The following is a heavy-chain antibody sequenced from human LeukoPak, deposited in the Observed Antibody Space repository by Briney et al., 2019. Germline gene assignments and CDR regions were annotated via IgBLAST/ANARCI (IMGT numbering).Heavy chain of an antibody. J-gene: IGHJ4*02. D-gene: IGHD3-22*01. CDR2: INPNSGGT. CDR1: VYTFIGYY. CDR3: ASLSAYDSSGYYPR. Sequence: ASVNVSCKASVYTFIGYYMHWVRQAPGQGLEWMGWINPNSGGTNYAQKFQGRVTMTRDTSISTAYMELSRLRSDDTAVYYCASLSAYDSSGYYPRWGQGTLVTVSS. V-gene: IGHV1-2*02.